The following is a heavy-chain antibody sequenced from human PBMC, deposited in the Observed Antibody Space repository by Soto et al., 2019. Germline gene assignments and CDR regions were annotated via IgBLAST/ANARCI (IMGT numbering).Heavy chain of an antibody. CDR2: TYYGSKWYN. Sequence: SQTLSLTCAISGDSVSSNSAAWNWIRQSPSRGLEWLGRTYYGSKWYNDYAVSVKSRITINPDTSKNQFSLQLNSVTPEDTAVYYCARHYYASSGTLNWFDPWGQGTMVTVSS. J-gene: IGHJ5*02. D-gene: IGHD3-22*01. CDR1: GDSVSSNSAA. CDR3: ARHYYASSGTLNWFDP. V-gene: IGHV6-1*01.